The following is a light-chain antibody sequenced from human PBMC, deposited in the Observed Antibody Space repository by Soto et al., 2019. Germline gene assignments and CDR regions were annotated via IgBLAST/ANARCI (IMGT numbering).Light chain of an antibody. CDR1: SSDIGYYNY. CDR3: SSYTSSSTLYV. CDR2: EVS. V-gene: IGLV2-14*01. J-gene: IGLJ1*01. Sequence: QSVLTQPASVSGSPGQSITISCTGTSSDIGYYNYVSWYQQHPGKAPKLMIYEVSNRPSGVSNRFFGSKSGNTASLTISGLQAADEADYYCSSYTSSSTLYVFGTGTKLTVL.